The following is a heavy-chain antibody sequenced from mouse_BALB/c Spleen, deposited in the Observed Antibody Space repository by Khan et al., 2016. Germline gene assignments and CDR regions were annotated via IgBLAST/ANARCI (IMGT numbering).Heavy chain of an antibody. J-gene: IGHJ3*01. D-gene: IGHD1-1*01. CDR1: EYEFPSHD. Sequence: VELVESGGGLVQPGESLKLSCESNEYEFPSHDMSWVRKTPEKRLEMVAAINSAGNDTYYPDTMERRFIISRDNTKKTLYLQINSLSSENTALYYCTRHYYGSSFWFAYWGQGTLVTVSA. CDR2: INSAGNDT. CDR3: TRHYYGSSFWFAY. V-gene: IGHV5-2*01.